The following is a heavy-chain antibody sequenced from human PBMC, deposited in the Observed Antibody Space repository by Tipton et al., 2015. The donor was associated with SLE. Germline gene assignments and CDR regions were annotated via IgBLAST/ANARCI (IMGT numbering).Heavy chain of an antibody. CDR1: GGSISSHY. D-gene: IGHD6-19*01. CDR3: ARGYSSGWHYWFDP. Sequence: TLSLTCTVSGGSISSHYWSWIRQPPGKGLEWIGYIYYSGSTNYNPSLKSRVTISVDTSKNQFSLKLSSVTAADTAVYYCARGYSSGWHYWFDPWGQGTLVTVSS. J-gene: IGHJ5*02. V-gene: IGHV4-59*11. CDR2: IYYSGST.